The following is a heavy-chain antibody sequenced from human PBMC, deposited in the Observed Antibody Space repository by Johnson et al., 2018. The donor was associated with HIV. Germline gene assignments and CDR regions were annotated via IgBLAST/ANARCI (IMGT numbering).Heavy chain of an antibody. V-gene: IGHV3-30*18. Sequence: QVQLVESGGGVVQPGRSLRLSCAASGFTFSSYGMHWVRQAPGKGLEWVAVISYDGSNKYYADSVKGRFTISRDNSKNTLYLQMNSLRDEDTAVYYCAKERTAMVTPFDAWGQGTRVTVSS. D-gene: IGHD5-18*01. CDR1: GFTFSSYG. CDR3: AKERTAMVTPFDA. J-gene: IGHJ3*01. CDR2: ISYDGSNK.